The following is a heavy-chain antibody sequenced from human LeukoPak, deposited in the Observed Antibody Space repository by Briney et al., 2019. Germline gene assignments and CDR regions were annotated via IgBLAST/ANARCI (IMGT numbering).Heavy chain of an antibody. CDR1: GGTFTTYA. V-gene: IGHV1-69*06. CDR2: IIPIFGTA. CDR3: ASRYCSGGSCFPGWYYYYYMDV. D-gene: IGHD2-15*01. Sequence: WASVKVSSTASGGTFTTYAISWVRQAPGQGLEWMGGIIPIFGTANYAQKFQGRVTITADKSTSTAYMELSSLRSEDTAVYYCASRYCSGGSCFPGWYYYYYMDVWGKGTTVTVSS. J-gene: IGHJ6*03.